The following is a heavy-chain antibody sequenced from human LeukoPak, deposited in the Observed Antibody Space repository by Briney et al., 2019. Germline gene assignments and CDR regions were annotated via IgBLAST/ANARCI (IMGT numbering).Heavy chain of an antibody. CDR1: GGSFSGYY. CDR2: INHSGST. D-gene: IGHD6-19*01. CDR3: ASLGRAGANWFDP. V-gene: IGHV4-34*01. J-gene: IGHJ5*02. Sequence: SETLSLTCAVYGGSFSGYYWSWIRQPPGKGLEWTGEINHSGSTNYNPSLKSRVTISVDTSKNQFSLKLSSVTAADTAVYYCASLGRAGANWFDPWGQGTLVTVSS.